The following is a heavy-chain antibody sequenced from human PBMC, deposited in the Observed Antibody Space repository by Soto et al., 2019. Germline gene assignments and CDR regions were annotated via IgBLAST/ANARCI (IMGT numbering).Heavy chain of an antibody. CDR2: ISSSGRTI. CDR3: ARARSGYDIDY. Sequence: VQLEESGGGLVQPGGSLRLSCVVSGFTFSSYEMNWVRQAPGKGLEYVSYISSSGRTIYYADSVKGRFTVSRDNAKNSLYLQMNSLRAEDTAVYYCARARSGYDIDYWGQGTLVTVSS. CDR1: GFTFSSYE. J-gene: IGHJ4*02. D-gene: IGHD5-12*01. V-gene: IGHV3-48*03.